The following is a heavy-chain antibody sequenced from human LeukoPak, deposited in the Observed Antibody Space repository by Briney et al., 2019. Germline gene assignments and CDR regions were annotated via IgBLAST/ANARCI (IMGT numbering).Heavy chain of an antibody. D-gene: IGHD2-2*01. CDR1: GFTFSGSA. V-gene: IGHV3-73*01. CDR3: TSTTAQPRKD. J-gene: IGHJ4*02. Sequence: AGGSLRLSCAASGFTFSGSAMHWVRQASGKGLEWVGRIRSKANSYATAYAAPVKGRFTISRDDSKNTAYLQMNSLKTEDTAVYYCTSTTAQPRKDWGQGTLVTVSS. CDR2: IRSKANSYAT.